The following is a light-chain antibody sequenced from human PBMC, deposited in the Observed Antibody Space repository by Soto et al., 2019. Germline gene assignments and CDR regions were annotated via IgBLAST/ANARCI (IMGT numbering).Light chain of an antibody. J-gene: IGKJ5*01. Sequence: EIVLTQSPGTLSLSPGERATLSCRASQSVSSSYLAWHQQKPGQAPRLLIYDASSRATGIPARFSGSGSGTDFTLTISSLEPEDFAVYYCQQRSNWRITFGQGTRLEIK. V-gene: IGKV3D-20*02. CDR1: QSVSSSY. CDR3: QQRSNWRIT. CDR2: DAS.